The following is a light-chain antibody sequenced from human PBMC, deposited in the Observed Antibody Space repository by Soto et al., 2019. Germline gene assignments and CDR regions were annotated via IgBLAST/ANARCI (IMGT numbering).Light chain of an antibody. CDR3: QQYKSFWT. J-gene: IGKJ1*01. Sequence: DIQMTQSPSTLSASVGDRVTITCRASESLSRWLAWYQQKPGKAPKLLIYMASTLESGVPSRFSGSGSGTEFTLTISSLQPDDFATYYCQQYKSFWTFGQGTKVEIK. CDR2: MAS. CDR1: ESLSRW. V-gene: IGKV1-5*03.